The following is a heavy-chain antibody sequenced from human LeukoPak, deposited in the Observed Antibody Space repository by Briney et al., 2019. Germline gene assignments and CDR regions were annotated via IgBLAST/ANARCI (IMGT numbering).Heavy chain of an antibody. V-gene: IGHV3-23*01. J-gene: IGHJ4*02. CDR3: ATKGTTVTTNYFDY. CDR2: ISGSGGST. D-gene: IGHD4-11*01. CDR1: GFTFSSYA. Sequence: GGSLRLSCAASGFTFSSYAMSWVRQAPGKGLEWVSSISGSGGSTYYADSVKGRFTTSRDNSKNTLYLQMNSLRAEDTALYYCATKGTTVTTNYFDYWGQGTLVTVSS.